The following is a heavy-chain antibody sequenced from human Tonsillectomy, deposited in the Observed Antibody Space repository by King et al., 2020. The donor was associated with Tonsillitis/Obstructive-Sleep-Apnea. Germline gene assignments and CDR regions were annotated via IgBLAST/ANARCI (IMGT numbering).Heavy chain of an antibody. V-gene: IGHV3-23*04. CDR3: AKDVPNIVVVPADLFDY. CDR1: GFTFSSYA. Sequence: VQLVESGGGLVQPGGSLRLSCAASGFTFSSYAMSWVRQAPGEGLEWVSAISCSGGSTYYADSVKGRFTISRDNSKNTLYLQMNSLRAEDTAVYYCAKDVPNIVVVPADLFDYWGQGTLVTVSS. J-gene: IGHJ4*02. D-gene: IGHD2-2*01. CDR2: ISCSGGST.